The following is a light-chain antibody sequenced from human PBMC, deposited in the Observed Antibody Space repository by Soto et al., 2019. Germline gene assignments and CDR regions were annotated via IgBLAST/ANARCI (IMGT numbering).Light chain of an antibody. CDR3: SSYAVNKNVL. Sequence: QSVLSQPPSASGSPGQSVTISCTGTNSDIGAFTYVSWYQQHPGRAPRLILYEVTQRPSGVPDRFSGSKSGNTASLTVSGLHVDDEADYFCSSYAVNKNVLFGGGTKLTVL. CDR1: NSDIGAFTY. V-gene: IGLV2-8*01. CDR2: EVT. J-gene: IGLJ2*01.